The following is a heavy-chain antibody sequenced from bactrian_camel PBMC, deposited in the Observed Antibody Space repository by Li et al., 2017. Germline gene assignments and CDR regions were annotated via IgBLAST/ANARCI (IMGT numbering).Heavy chain of an antibody. V-gene: IGHV3S9*01. Sequence: HVQLVESGGGSVQVGGSLNLSCVATSGYSYSTYCMGWFRQGPGTEREGVAIIDDKGNIKYAASVQGRFIISKDSAKNAVYLQMNSLKSEDTAVYYCATNLGYWGQGTQVTVS. CDR1: GYSYSTYC. CDR2: IDDKGNI. J-gene: IGHJ6*01. CDR3: ATNLGY.